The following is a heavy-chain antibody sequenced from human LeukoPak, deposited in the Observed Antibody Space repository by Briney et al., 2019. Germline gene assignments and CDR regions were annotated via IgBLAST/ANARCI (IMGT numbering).Heavy chain of an antibody. CDR3: ARLWHAFDI. V-gene: IGHV3-21*06. J-gene: IGHJ3*02. D-gene: IGHD3-16*01. Sequence: GGSLRLSCAASGFTFSSYNMNWVRQAPGKGLEWVSSISSSSTYIYYADSVKGRFTISRDNAKNSFYLQMNSLRAEDTAVYYCARLWHAFDIWGQGTMVTVSS. CDR1: GFTFSSYN. CDR2: ISSSSTYI.